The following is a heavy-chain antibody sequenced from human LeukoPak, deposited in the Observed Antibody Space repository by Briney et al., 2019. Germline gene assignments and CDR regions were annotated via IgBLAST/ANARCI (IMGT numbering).Heavy chain of an antibody. CDR1: GGSFSGYY. J-gene: IGHJ6*02. CDR3: ARGQYSSSWSKLGMDV. Sequence: SETLSLTCAVYGGSFSGYYWSWIRQPPGKGLEWIGEINHSGSTNYNPSLKSRATISVDTSKNQFSLKLSSVTAADTAVYYCARGQYSSSWSKLGMDVWGQGTTVTVSS. V-gene: IGHV4-34*01. D-gene: IGHD6-13*01. CDR2: INHSGST.